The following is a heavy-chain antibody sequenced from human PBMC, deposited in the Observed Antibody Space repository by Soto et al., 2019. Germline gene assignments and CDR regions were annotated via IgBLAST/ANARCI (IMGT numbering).Heavy chain of an antibody. CDR2: IIPIVGTA. CDR3: ARDLGRYCSSGSCSWFDP. J-gene: IGHJ5*02. V-gene: IGHV1-69*13. CDR1: VGTFRQHY. D-gene: IGHD2-15*01. Sequence: AAVTVSCQASVGTFRQHYIRWLRQAPAQGLEWMGGIIPIVGTANYAQKFQGRVTITADESTSTAYMELSSLRSEDTAVVYCARDLGRYCSSGSCSWFDPWGQGTLVTVSS.